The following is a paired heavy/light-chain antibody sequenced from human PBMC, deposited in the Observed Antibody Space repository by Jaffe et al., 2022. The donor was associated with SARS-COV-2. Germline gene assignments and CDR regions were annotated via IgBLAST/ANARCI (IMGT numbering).Light chain of an antibody. CDR3: QHRSNWPLT. CDR1: QSVSSY. CDR2: DAS. V-gene: IGKV3-11*01. Sequence: EIVLTQSPATLSLSPGESATLSCRASQSVSSYLAWYQQKPGRAPRLLIYDASNRVPGIPARFSGSGSGTDFTLTISSLEPEDFAVYYCQHRSNWPLTFGGGTKVEIK. J-gene: IGKJ4*01.
Heavy chain of an antibody. CDR2: ITWDGSST. D-gene: IGHD3-22*01. CDR3: AKGLHYVSSGYSRYYYYYMDV. V-gene: IGHV3-43D*03. J-gene: IGHJ6*03. CDR1: GITFDDYA. Sequence: VQLVESGGAVVQPGGSLRLSCVTSGITFDDYAMHWVRQAPGKGLEWVSLITWDGSSTYYSDSVKGRFTISRDSNKNSLHLQMNSLRPEDSALYYCAKGLHYVSSGYSRYYYYYMDVWGKGTMVAVSS.